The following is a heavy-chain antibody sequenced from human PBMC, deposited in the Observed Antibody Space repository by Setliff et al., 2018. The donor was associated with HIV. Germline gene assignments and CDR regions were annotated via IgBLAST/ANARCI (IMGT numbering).Heavy chain of an antibody. Sequence: TSETLSLTCNVSSGSVNNYWWTWIRQPPGKGLEWIGEINHSGSTNYNPSLKSRVTISVDTSKNQFSLKLSSVTAADTAVYYCARVAGATWGQGTLVTVSS. D-gene: IGHD1-26*01. CDR2: INHSGST. CDR3: ARVAGAT. J-gene: IGHJ4*02. V-gene: IGHV4-34*01. CDR1: SGSVNNYW.